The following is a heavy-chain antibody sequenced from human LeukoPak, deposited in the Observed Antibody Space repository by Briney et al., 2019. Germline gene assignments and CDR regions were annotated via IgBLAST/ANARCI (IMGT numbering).Heavy chain of an antibody. CDR3: AKDMFGELSGYFDY. D-gene: IGHD3-10*02. V-gene: IGHV3-48*04. CDR1: GFPFIEYS. J-gene: IGHJ4*02. CDR2: IGIDSGNT. Sequence: PGGSLRLSCTASGFPFIEYSMNWVRQVPGKGLEWISYIGIDSGNTKYADPVRGRFTISRDNAKNSLYLQMNSLRAEDTALYYCAKDMFGELSGYFDYWGQGTLVTVSS.